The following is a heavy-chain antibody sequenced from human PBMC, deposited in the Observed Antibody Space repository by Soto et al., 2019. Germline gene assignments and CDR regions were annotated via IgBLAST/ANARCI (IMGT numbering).Heavy chain of an antibody. CDR3: ARDKITGLFDY. D-gene: IGHD2-8*02. CDR1: GGSFSGYY. J-gene: IGHJ4*02. V-gene: IGHV4-34*01. CDR2: INHSGST. Sequence: QVQLQQWGAGLLKPSETLSLTCAVYGGSFSGYYWTWIRQPPGTGLEWIGKINHSGSTNYNPSLKSRVTISVDTSKHQFSLKLTSVTAADTAVYYGARDKITGLFDYWGQGTLVTVSS.